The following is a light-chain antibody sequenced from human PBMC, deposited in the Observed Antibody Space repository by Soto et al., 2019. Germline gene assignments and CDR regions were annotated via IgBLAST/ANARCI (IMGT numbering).Light chain of an antibody. CDR2: QVS. CDR3: MQGAHCPWT. J-gene: IGKJ1*01. CDR1: QSVLYSSNNKNY. V-gene: IGKV4-1*01. Sequence: DIVMTQSPDSLAVSLGERATINCKSSQSVLYSSNNKNYLAWFQQRPGQSPRRLIYQVSNRDSGVPDRFSGSGSGTDFTPKISRVEAEDVGFYYCMQGAHCPWTFGHGTKVDIK.